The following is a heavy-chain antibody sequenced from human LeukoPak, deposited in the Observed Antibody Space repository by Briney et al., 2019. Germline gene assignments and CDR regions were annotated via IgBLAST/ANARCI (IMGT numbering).Heavy chain of an antibody. CDR3: ARDAVSYDFWSGQGAFDI. D-gene: IGHD3-3*01. V-gene: IGHV3-30-3*01. J-gene: IGHJ3*02. CDR2: ISYDGSNK. CDR1: GFTFSSYA. Sequence: PGGSLRLSCAASGFTFSSYAMHWVRQAPGKGLEWVAVISYDGSNKYYADSVKGRFTISRDNSKNTLYLQMNSLRAEDTAVYYCARDAVSYDFWSGQGAFDIWGQGTMVTVSS.